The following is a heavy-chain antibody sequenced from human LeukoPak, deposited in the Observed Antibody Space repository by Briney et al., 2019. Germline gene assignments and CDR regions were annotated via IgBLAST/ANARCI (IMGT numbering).Heavy chain of an antibody. D-gene: IGHD5-18*01. CDR3: ARGRPDTSVPRTYYMDV. Sequence: ASVKVSCKASGYTFTSYGISWVRQATGQGLEWMGWMSPNSGNTGSAQKFQGRVTFTRDTPISTSFMELSSLRSEDTAIYYCARGRPDTSVPRTYYMDVWGKGTTVTVSS. J-gene: IGHJ6*03. V-gene: IGHV1-8*03. CDR2: MSPNSGNT. CDR1: GYTFTSYG.